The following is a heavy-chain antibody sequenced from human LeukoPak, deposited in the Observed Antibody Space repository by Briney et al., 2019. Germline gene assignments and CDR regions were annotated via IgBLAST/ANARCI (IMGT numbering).Heavy chain of an antibody. V-gene: IGHV1-18*01. CDR1: GYTFTSYG. J-gene: IGHJ6*02. CDR2: ISAYNGNT. CDR3: AARYDILTMGPYGMDV. D-gene: IGHD3-9*01. Sequence: GASVKVSCKASGYTFTSYGISWVRQAPGQGLEWMGWISAYNGNTNYAQKLQGRVTMTTDTSTSTAYMELSSLRSEDTAVYYCAARYDILTMGPYGMDVWGQGTTVTVSS.